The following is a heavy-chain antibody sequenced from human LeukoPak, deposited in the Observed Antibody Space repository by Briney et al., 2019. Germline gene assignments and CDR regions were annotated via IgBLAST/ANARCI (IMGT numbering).Heavy chain of an antibody. CDR2: ISGSGGST. J-gene: IGHJ3*02. Sequence: AISGSGGSTYYADSVKGRFTISRDNSKNTLYLQMNSLRAKDTAVYYCAKGGGWYRAFDIWGQGTMVTVSS. CDR3: AKGGGWYRAFDI. D-gene: IGHD6-19*01. V-gene: IGHV3-23*01.